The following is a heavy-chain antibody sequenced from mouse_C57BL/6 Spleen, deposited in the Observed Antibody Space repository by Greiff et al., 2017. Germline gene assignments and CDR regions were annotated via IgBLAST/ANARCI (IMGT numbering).Heavy chain of an antibody. CDR1: GYTFTSYW. D-gene: IGHD2-14*01. V-gene: IGHV1-64*01. CDR2: IYPNSGST. J-gene: IGHJ2*01. CDR3: ARGGVRRSYFDD. Sequence: QVQLQQPGAELVKPGASVKLSCKASGYTFTSYWMHWVKQRPGQGLEWIGMIYPNSGSTNYNEKFKSKATMTVDKSSSTAYMQLSSLTAEDSSVYYWARGGVRRSYFDDWGQGTTLTVSS.